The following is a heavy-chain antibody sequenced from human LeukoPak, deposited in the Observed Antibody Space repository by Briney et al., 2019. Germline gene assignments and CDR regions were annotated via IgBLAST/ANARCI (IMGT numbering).Heavy chain of an antibody. CDR1: GYTFTSYD. V-gene: IGHV1-8*01. J-gene: IGHJ6*02. CDR2: MNPNSGNT. Sequence: GASVKVPCKASGYTFTSYDINWVRQATGQGLEWMGWMNPNSGNTGYAQKFQGRVTMTRNTSISTAYMELSSLRSEDTAVYYCARRITIFGVVLYYYYGMDVWGQGTTVTVSS. CDR3: ARRITIFGVVLYYYYGMDV. D-gene: IGHD3-3*01.